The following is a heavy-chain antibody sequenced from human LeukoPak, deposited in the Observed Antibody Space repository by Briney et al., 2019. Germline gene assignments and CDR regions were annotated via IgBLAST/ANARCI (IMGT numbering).Heavy chain of an antibody. CDR1: GFTFSSYS. Sequence: PGGSLRLSCAASGFTFSSYSMNWVRQAPGKGLEWVSYISSSSTIYYADSVKGRFTISRDNAKNSLYLQMNSLRAEDTAVYYCARDSPIAVAGLHHYYGMDVWGQGTTVTVSS. CDR3: ARDSPIAVAGLHHYYGMDV. J-gene: IGHJ6*02. D-gene: IGHD6-19*01. CDR2: ISSSSTI. V-gene: IGHV3-48*04.